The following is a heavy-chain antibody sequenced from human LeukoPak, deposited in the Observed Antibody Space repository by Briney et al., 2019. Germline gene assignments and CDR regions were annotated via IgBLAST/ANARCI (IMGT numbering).Heavy chain of an antibody. CDR1: GGSVSSGSYY. D-gene: IGHD2-2*01. V-gene: IGHV4-61*01. CDR3: ARDIALVGVSGMDV. J-gene: IGHJ6*02. CDR2: IYYSGST. Sequence: KTSETLSLTCTVSGGSVSSGSYYWSWIRQPPGKGLEWIGYIYYSGSTNYNPSLKSRVTISVDTSKNQFSLKLSSVTAADTAVYYCARDIALVGVSGMDVWGQGTTVTVSS.